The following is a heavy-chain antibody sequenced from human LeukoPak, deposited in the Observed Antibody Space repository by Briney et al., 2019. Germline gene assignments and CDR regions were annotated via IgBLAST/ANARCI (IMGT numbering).Heavy chain of an antibody. V-gene: IGHV1-8*03. CDR2: MYPNSGNT. J-gene: IGHJ4*02. D-gene: IGHD3-22*01. Sequence: GASVKASCKASGYTFTSYDINWVRQATGPGLEWMGWMYPNSGNTGYAQKFQGRVTITRNTSISTAYMELSSLRSEDTAVYYCARVGPYYYDSSAYAFDYWGQGTLVTVSS. CDR3: ARVGPYYYDSSAYAFDY. CDR1: GYTFTSYD.